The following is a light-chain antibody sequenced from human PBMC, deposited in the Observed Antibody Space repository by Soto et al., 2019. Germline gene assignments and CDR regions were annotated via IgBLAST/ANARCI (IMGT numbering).Light chain of an antibody. CDR3: LQDYSYPLT. CDR2: GAS. CDR1: QSVSSN. J-gene: IGKJ1*01. Sequence: EIVLTHSPVTLSVSPCERATLSSSASQSVSSNLAWYQQKPGQAPRLLIYGASTRATGIPARFSGSGSGTEFTLTISSLQPEDFATYYCLQDYSYPLTFGQGTKVDIK. V-gene: IGKV3-15*01.